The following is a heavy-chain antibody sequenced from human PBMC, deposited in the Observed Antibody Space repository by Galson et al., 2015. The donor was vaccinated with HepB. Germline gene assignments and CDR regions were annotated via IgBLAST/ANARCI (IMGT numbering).Heavy chain of an antibody. CDR2: VNPSSGNT. D-gene: IGHD4-23*01. CDR3: ARDYGGNSGWFDP. Sequence: SVKVSCKASGYTFTSYDINWVRQATGQGPEWLGWVNPSSGNTGYAQKFQGRVSLTRDTSISTAYMELSSLRSEDTAIYYCARDYGGNSGWFDPWGQGTLVTVSS. CDR1: GYTFTSYD. J-gene: IGHJ5*02. V-gene: IGHV1-8*01.